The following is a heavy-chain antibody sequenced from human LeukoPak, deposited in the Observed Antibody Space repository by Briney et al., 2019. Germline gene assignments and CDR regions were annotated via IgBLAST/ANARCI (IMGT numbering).Heavy chain of an antibody. J-gene: IGHJ6*03. D-gene: IGHD2-2*01. CDR1: GFTFSNYS. Sequence: PGGSLRLSCAASGFTFSNYSMNWVRQAPGKGLEWVSSISSSSSYIYYADSVKGRFTISRDNAKNSLYLQMDSLRAEDTAVYYCARGGTYCSSTSCYAGYYYYYYYMDVWGKGTTVTISS. CDR2: ISSSSSYI. V-gene: IGHV3-21*01. CDR3: ARGGTYCSSTSCYAGYYYYYYYMDV.